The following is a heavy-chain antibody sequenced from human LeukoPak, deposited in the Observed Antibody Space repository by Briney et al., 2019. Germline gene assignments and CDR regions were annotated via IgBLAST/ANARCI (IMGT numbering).Heavy chain of an antibody. Sequence: ASVKVPCKTSGYTFTGYYSHWVRQAPGQGLEWMGWINPNSGDTHSAQNFQGRVTMTRDTSISTAYMELSRLRSDDTAVYYCVSGLSTSRYFDWSYFDYWGQGTLVTVSS. CDR3: VSGLSTSRYFDWSYFDY. J-gene: IGHJ4*02. CDR1: GYTFTGYY. V-gene: IGHV1-2*02. CDR2: INPNSGDT. D-gene: IGHD3-9*01.